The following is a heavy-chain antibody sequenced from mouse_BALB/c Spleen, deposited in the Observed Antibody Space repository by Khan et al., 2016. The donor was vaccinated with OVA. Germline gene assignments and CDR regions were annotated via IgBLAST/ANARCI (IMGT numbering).Heavy chain of an antibody. Sequence: VQLQQSGPELMKPGASVKISCKASGYSFTSYYIHWIMQSHGKSLEWIEYIDPFSGGITYNQKFKGKATLTVDKSSSTAYIYFSNLTSEDSAVYYCTRHGYVAWFTYWGQGTLVTVSA. CDR1: GYSFTSYY. CDR2: IDPFSGGI. J-gene: IGHJ3*01. D-gene: IGHD2-2*01. CDR3: TRHGYVAWFTY. V-gene: IGHV1-31*01.